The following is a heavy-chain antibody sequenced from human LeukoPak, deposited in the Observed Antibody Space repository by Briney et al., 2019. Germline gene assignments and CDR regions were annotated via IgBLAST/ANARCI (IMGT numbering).Heavy chain of an antibody. Sequence: PGGSLRLSCAASGFTFSSYGMHWVRQAPGKGLEWVAVIWYDGSNKYYADSVKGRFTISRDNSKNTLYLQMNSLRAEDTAVYYCAGDGYSSSWYKFTYNWFDPWGQGTLVTVSS. CDR3: AGDGYSSSWYKFTYNWFDP. V-gene: IGHV3-33*01. J-gene: IGHJ5*02. CDR2: IWYDGSNK. CDR1: GFTFSSYG. D-gene: IGHD6-13*01.